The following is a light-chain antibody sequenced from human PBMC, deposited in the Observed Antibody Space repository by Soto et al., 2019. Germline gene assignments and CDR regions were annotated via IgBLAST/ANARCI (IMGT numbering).Light chain of an antibody. CDR2: EVS. Sequence: QSVLTQPASVSGSPGQSLTISCTGTSSDVGGYNYVSWYQQHPGKAPKLIIYEVSNRPSGVSNRFSASKSGNTASLTISGLQAEDEADYYCSSYTSSSTLVFGTGTKVTVL. J-gene: IGLJ1*01. CDR1: SSDVGGYNY. CDR3: SSYTSSSTLV. V-gene: IGLV2-14*01.